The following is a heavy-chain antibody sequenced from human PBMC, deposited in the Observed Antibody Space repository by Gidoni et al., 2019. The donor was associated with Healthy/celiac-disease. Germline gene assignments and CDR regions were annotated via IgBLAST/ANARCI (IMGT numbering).Heavy chain of an antibody. D-gene: IGHD3-22*01. CDR3: AKDFKVVVINAEYCQH. J-gene: IGHJ1*01. Sequence: EVQLVESGGGLVQPGGSLRLSCAASGFTFSSYAMSWVRQAPGKGLEWVSAISGSGGSTYYADSVKGRFTISRDNSKNTLYLQMNSLRAEDTAVYDCAKDFKVVVINAEYCQHWGQGTLVTVSS. CDR1: GFTFSSYA. V-gene: IGHV3-23*04. CDR2: ISGSGGST.